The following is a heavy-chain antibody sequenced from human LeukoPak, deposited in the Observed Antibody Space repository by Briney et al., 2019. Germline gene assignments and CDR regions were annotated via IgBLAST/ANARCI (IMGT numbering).Heavy chain of an antibody. CDR3: AIVGATLSDY. V-gene: IGHV3-23*01. D-gene: IGHD1-26*01. J-gene: IGHJ4*02. CDR1: GFTFSSYA. CDR2: ITCRGGNI. Sequence: GGSLRLSCAASGFTFSSYAMSWVRQAPGKGLEWVSDITCRGGNIYYADSEEGRFTLSRDNHQNTLYLQMNSLRAEDTAVYYCAIVGATLSDYWGQGTLVTVSS.